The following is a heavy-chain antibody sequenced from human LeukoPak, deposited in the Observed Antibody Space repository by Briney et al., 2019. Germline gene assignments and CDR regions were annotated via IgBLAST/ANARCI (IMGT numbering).Heavy chain of an antibody. D-gene: IGHD4-17*01. CDR3: AKDEDYGQYILPFDY. Sequence: PGGSLRLSCAASGFTFSSYAMNWVRQAPGKGLEWVSAISGSGGSTYYADSVEGRFTISRDNSKNPLYLQMNSLRAEDTAVYYCAKDEDYGQYILPFDYWGQGTLVTVSS. J-gene: IGHJ4*02. V-gene: IGHV3-23*01. CDR1: GFTFSSYA. CDR2: ISGSGGST.